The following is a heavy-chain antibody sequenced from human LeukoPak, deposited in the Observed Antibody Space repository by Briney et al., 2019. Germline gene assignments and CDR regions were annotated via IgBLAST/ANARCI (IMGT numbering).Heavy chain of an antibody. J-gene: IGHJ6*03. CDR3: ARLNLVTINKYYYYYYMDV. D-gene: IGHD4-23*01. V-gene: IGHV4-39*01. CDR1: GGSTSSSSYN. CDR2: IYYSGST. Sequence: PSETLSLTCTVSGGSTSSSSYNWGWIRQPPGKGLEWIASIYYSGSTYYNPSLKSRVTISVDTSKNQFSLKLSSVTAADTAVYYCARLNLVTINKYYYYYYMDVWGKGTTVTISS.